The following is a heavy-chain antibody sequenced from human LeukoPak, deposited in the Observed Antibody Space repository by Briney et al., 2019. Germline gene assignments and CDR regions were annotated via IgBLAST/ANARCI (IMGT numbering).Heavy chain of an antibody. Sequence: ASVKVSRKASGYTFTSYDINWVRQAPGQGLEWMGRIIPILGIANYAQKFQGRVTITADKSTSTAYMELSSLRSEDTAVYYCARDVDYYDSSGSLGYWGQGTLVTVSS. D-gene: IGHD3-22*01. CDR3: ARDVDYYDSSGSLGY. V-gene: IGHV1-69*04. CDR1: GYTFTSYD. J-gene: IGHJ4*02. CDR2: IIPILGIA.